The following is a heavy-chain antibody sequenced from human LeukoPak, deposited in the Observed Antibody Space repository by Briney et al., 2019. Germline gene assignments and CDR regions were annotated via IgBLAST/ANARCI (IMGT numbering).Heavy chain of an antibody. CDR2: TYYRGST. D-gene: IGHD4-23*01. CDR3: VRGGDYGGLRYFDY. CDR1: GGSLSGYY. J-gene: IGHJ4*02. V-gene: IGHV4-59*01. Sequence: SETLSLTCAVYGGSLSGYYWSWIRQPPGKGLEWIGYTYYRGSTNYNPSLKSRVTFSVDTSKNQLSLKLNSVTAADTAVYYCVRGGDYGGLRYFDYWGQGTLVTVSS.